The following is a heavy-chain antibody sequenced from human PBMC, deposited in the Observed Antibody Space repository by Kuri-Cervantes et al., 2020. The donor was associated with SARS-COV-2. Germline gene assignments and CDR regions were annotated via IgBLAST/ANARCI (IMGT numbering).Heavy chain of an antibody. Sequence: GGSLRLSCAASGFTFSSYAMHWVRQASGKGLEWVGRIRSKANSYAAAYAASVKGRFTISRDDSKNTAYLQMNSLKTEDTAVYYCTRQGVDYWGQGTLVTGSS. CDR2: IRSKANSYAA. J-gene: IGHJ4*02. CDR1: GFTFSSYA. V-gene: IGHV3-73*01. D-gene: IGHD2-8*01. CDR3: TRQGVDY.